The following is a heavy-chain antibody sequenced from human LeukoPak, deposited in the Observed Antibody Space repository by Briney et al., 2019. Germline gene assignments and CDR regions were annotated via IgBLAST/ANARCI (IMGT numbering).Heavy chain of an antibody. V-gene: IGHV4-59*01. CDR2: IYYSGST. J-gene: IGHJ6*02. CDR1: GGSISSYY. D-gene: IGHD3-16*01. CDR3: ARQKENSWDYYGMDV. Sequence: PSETLCLTCTVSGGSISSYYWSWIRQPPGKGLEWIGYIYYSGSTNYNPSLKSRVSISVDTSKNQFSLKLGSVTAADTAVYYCARQKENSWDYYGMDVWGLGPTVSVPS.